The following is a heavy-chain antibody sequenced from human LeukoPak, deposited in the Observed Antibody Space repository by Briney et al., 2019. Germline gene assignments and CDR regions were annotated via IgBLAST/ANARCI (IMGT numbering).Heavy chain of an antibody. Sequence: GGSLRLSCAASGFTFSSYSMNWVRQAPGKGLEWVSSISSSSSYIYYADSVKGRFTISRDNAKNSLYLQMNSLRAEDTAVYYCARVDSGSYALYYYYYMDVWGKGTTVTISS. J-gene: IGHJ6*03. V-gene: IGHV3-21*01. CDR1: GFTFSSYS. CDR2: ISSSSSYI. CDR3: ARVDSGSYALYYYYYMDV. D-gene: IGHD1-26*01.